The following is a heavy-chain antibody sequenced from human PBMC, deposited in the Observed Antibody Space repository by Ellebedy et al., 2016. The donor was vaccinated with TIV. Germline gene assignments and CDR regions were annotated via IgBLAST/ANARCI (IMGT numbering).Heavy chain of an antibody. CDR1: GFSFSSYA. CDR2: ISGSGAST. Sequence: GESLKISCAASGFSFSSYAMSWVRQAPGKGLEWVSSISGSGASTYYADSVKDRFTVSRDNSKNTLNLQMHSLRAEDTAVYYCAKDLYGDYGAYYYGMDVWGQGTTVTVSS. V-gene: IGHV3-23*01. J-gene: IGHJ6*02. CDR3: AKDLYGDYGAYYYGMDV. D-gene: IGHD4-17*01.